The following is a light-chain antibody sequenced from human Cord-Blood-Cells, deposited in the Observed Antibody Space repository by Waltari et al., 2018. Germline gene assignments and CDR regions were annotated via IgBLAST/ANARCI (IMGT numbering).Light chain of an antibody. J-gene: IGLJ3*02. Sequence: SSELTQDPAVSVALGQTVRITCQGDSLSSSYASWYQQKPGQAPVLVSYGKNNRPSGIPDRFSGSSSGNTASLTITGAQAEDEADYYCNSRDSSGNHWVFGGGTKLTVL. CDR2: GKN. CDR1: SLSSSY. V-gene: IGLV3-19*01. CDR3: NSRDSSGNHWV.